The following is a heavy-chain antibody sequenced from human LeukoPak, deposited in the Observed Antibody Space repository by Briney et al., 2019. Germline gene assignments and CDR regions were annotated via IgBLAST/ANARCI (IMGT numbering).Heavy chain of an antibody. J-gene: IGHJ4*02. CDR1: GGSISSGNYY. CDR2: IYTCGST. V-gene: IGHV4-61*02. CDR3: AREGQWLYY. D-gene: IGHD6-19*01. Sequence: SETLSLTCTVSGGSISSGNYYWNWIRQPAGKGLEWIGRIYTCGSTNYNPSLKNRVTISVDTSKNQFSLKLSSVTAADTAVYYCAREGQWLYYWGQGTLVTVSS.